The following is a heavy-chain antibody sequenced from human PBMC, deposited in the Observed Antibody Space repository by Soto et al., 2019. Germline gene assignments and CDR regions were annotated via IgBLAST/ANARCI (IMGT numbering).Heavy chain of an antibody. J-gene: IGHJ3*01. V-gene: IGHV1-69*01. CDR1: GGTFSTYG. CDR2: IIPISGTI. CDR3: ASRERVDAFDV. D-gene: IGHD1-26*01. Sequence: QVQLVQSGAEVKKPGSSVKVSCKASGGTFSTYGITWVRQASGQGLEWMGGIIPISGTIKFAQKFQGRLTITPDASTSTVYMELSSLTSEDTAVYYWASRERVDAFDVWGQGTMVTVSS.